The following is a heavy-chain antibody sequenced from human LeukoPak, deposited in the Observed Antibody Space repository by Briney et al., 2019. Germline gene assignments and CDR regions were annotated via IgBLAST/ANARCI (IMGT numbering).Heavy chain of an antibody. Sequence: SETLSLTCSVSGGSMSPYYWNWIRQPPGKGLEWIGYQYYSGATDYNPSLKSRVTFSVDTSKNQFSLKLNSVTAADTAVYYCAREAAVSGNFDYWGQGTLVTVSS. D-gene: IGHD3-10*01. J-gene: IGHJ4*02. CDR1: GGSMSPYY. V-gene: IGHV4-59*01. CDR2: QYYSGAT. CDR3: AREAAVSGNFDY.